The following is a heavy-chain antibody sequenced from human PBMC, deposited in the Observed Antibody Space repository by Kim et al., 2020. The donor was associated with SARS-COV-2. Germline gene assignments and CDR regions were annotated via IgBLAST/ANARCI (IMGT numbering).Heavy chain of an antibody. J-gene: IGHJ4*02. V-gene: IGHV3-64D*09. Sequence: AVKGRFTISRDKSKNTLYLQMGSLRAEDTAVYYCVKVIAVAGSRGYFDFWGQGTLVTVSP. D-gene: IGHD6-19*01. CDR3: VKVIAVAGSRGYFDF.